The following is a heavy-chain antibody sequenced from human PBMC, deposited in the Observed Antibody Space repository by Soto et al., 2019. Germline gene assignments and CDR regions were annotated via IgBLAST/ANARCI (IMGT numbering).Heavy chain of an antibody. CDR1: GVIYSNFY. CDR3: VKRLPGVLEP. V-gene: IGHV3-13*01. J-gene: IGHJ5*02. Sequence: TGGTLRLPCRASGVIYSNFYMPWVRQTTEKGLEWVSGSGLAGDTNYSGAVKGRFTISREKSKNSLFLQMNSLRVGDTAVYYCVKRLPGVLEPWGQAILVTVSS. D-gene: IGHD2-15*01. CDR2: SGLAGDT.